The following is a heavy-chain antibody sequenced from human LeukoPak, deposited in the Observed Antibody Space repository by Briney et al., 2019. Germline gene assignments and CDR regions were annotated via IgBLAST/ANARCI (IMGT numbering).Heavy chain of an antibody. J-gene: IGHJ6*03. CDR3: ARVRPGSYYYYYMDV. D-gene: IGHD3-10*01. Sequence: SETLSLTCTVSGYSISSYYWSWIRQPPGKGLEWIGYIYYSGSTNYNPSLKSRVTISVDTSKNQFSLKLSSVTAADTAVYYCARVRPGSYYYYYMDVWGKGTTVTVSS. CDR1: GYSISSYY. CDR2: IYYSGST. V-gene: IGHV4-59*01.